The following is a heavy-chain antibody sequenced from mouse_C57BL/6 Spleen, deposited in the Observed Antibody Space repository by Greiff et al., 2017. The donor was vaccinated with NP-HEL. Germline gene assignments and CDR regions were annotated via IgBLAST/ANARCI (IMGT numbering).Heavy chain of an antibody. CDR1: GYAFSSSW. D-gene: IGHD1-1*01. V-gene: IGHV1-82*01. J-gene: IGHJ2*01. Sequence: VHLVESGPELVKPGASVKISCKASGYAFSSSWMNWVKQRPGKGLEWIGRIYPGDGDTNYNGKFKGKATLTADKSSSTAYMQLSSLTSEDSAVYFCAIHYYGSSYYFDYWGQGTTLTVSS. CDR2: IYPGDGDT. CDR3: AIHYYGSSYYFDY.